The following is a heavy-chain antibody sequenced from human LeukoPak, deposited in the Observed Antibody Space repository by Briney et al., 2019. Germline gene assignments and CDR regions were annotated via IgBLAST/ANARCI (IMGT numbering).Heavy chain of an antibody. CDR1: GFTFSNYW. D-gene: IGHD3-3*01. CDR3: ARGLTIFGVVNDAFDF. Sequence: GGSLRLSRAASGFTFSNYWMHWVRQAPGKGLVWVSLINSDGSSTIYADSVKGRFTFSRDNAKNTLYLQMNSLRAEDTAVYYCARGLTIFGVVNDAFDFWGQGTMVTVSS. J-gene: IGHJ3*01. CDR2: INSDGSST. V-gene: IGHV3-74*01.